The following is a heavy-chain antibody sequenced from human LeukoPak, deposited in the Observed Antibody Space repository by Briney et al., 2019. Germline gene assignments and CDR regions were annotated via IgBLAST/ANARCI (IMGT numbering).Heavy chain of an antibody. CDR3: ARDILVVPAAHDAFDI. Sequence: ASVKVSCKASGYTFTSYGISWVRQAPGQGLEWMGWISAYNGNKNYAQKLPGRDTMTTDTSTSTAYMELRSLRSDDTAVYYCARDILVVPAAHDAFDIWGQGTMVTVSS. CDR1: GYTFTSYG. J-gene: IGHJ3*02. D-gene: IGHD2-2*01. CDR2: ISAYNGNK. V-gene: IGHV1-18*01.